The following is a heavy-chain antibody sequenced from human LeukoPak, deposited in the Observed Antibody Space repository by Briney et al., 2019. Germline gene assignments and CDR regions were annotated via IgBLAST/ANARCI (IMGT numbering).Heavy chain of an antibody. D-gene: IGHD1-14*01. Sequence: TGGSLRLSCAASGFTFSSYSMNWVRQAPGKGLEWVAVIWYDGSKKYYADSVKGRFTISRDNSKNTLYLQMDSLRAEDTAVYYCAGYNTGSVDYWGQGTLVTVSS. CDR2: IWYDGSKK. CDR3: AGYNTGSVDY. J-gene: IGHJ4*02. CDR1: GFTFSSYS. V-gene: IGHV3-33*08.